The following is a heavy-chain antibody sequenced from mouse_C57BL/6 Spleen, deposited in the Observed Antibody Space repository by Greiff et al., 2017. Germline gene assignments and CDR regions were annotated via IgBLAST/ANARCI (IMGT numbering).Heavy chain of an antibody. D-gene: IGHD1-1*01. V-gene: IGHV5-17*01. CDR1: GFTFSDYG. J-gene: IGHJ1*03. Sequence: VQLVESGGGLVKPGGSLKLSCAASGFTFSDYGMHWVRQAPEKGLEWVAYISSGSSTIYYADTVKGRFTISRDNAKNTLFLQMTSLRSEDTAMYYCARSRYYYGSSYWYFDVWGTGTTVTVSS. CDR3: ARSRYYYGSSYWYFDV. CDR2: ISSGSSTI.